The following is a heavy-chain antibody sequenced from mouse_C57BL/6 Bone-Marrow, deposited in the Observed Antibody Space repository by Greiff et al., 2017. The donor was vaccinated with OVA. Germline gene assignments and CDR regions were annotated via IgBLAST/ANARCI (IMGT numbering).Heavy chain of an antibody. D-gene: IGHD2-3*01. CDR1: GYTFTSYW. V-gene: IGHV1-55*01. Sequence: QVQLQQPGAEPVKPGASVKMSCKASGYTFTSYWITWVKQRPGQGLEWIGDIYPGSGSTNYNEKFKSKATLTVDTSSSTAYMQLSSLTSEDSAVYYCAREERVYDGYFDYWGQGTTLTVSS. CDR2: IYPGSGST. CDR3: AREERVYDGYFDY. J-gene: IGHJ2*01.